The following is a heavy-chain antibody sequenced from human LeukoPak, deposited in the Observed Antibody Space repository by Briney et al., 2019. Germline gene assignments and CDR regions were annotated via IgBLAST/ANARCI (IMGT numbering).Heavy chain of an antibody. D-gene: IGHD2-15*01. CDR1: GGSFSGYY. J-gene: IGHJ4*02. Sequence: PSETLSLTCAVYGGSFSGYYWSWIRQPPGKGLEGIGEINHSGSTNYNPSLKSRVTISVDTSKNQFSLKLSSVTAADTAVYYCARVRYCSGGSCYSGFDYWGQGTLVTVSS. CDR2: INHSGST. V-gene: IGHV4-34*01. CDR3: ARVRYCSGGSCYSGFDY.